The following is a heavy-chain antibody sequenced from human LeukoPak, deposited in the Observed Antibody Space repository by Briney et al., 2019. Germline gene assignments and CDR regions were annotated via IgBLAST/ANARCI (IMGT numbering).Heavy chain of an antibody. D-gene: IGHD3-3*01. CDR3: AKDPNPLYDLWSGYK. Sequence: GGSLRLSCAASGFTLPGHTMTWLRQAPGKGLEWVSIIGGRDDRTYYADFVKGRFTISRDNFKNILYLQMNNLRAEDTAVYYCAKDPNPLYDLWSGYKWGQGTLVTVSS. V-gene: IGHV3-23*01. CDR2: IGGRDDRT. J-gene: IGHJ4*02. CDR1: GFTLPGHT.